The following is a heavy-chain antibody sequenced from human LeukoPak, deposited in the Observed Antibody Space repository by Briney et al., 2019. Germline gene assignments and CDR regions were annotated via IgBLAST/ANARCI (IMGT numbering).Heavy chain of an antibody. Sequence: GESLKISCKGSGYSFTSYWIGWVRQMPGKGLEWMGIIYPGDSDTGYSPSFQGQVTISADKSISTAYLQWSSLKASDTAMYYCARRGYCSGGSCYPSLLDYWGQGTLVTVSP. CDR2: IYPGDSDT. J-gene: IGHJ4*02. D-gene: IGHD2-15*01. CDR1: GYSFTSYW. V-gene: IGHV5-51*01. CDR3: ARRGYCSGGSCYPSLLDY.